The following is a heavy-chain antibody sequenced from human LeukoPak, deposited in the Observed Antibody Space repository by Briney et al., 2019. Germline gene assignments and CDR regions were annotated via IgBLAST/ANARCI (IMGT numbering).Heavy chain of an antibody. J-gene: IGHJ4*02. Sequence: ASVKVSCKASGYTFTSYGISWVRHAPGQGLEWMGWIRAYNGNTNSAQTPQGRVTMTTDTSTSTAYRELRSLRSDDTAVYYCARESGGQFDYWGQGTLVTVSS. V-gene: IGHV1-18*01. CDR1: GYTFTSYG. CDR2: IRAYNGNT. CDR3: ARESGGQFDY. D-gene: IGHD3-10*01.